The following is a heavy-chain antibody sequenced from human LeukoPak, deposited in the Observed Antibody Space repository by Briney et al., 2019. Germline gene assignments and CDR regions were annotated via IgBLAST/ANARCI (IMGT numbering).Heavy chain of an antibody. CDR1: GFSFSSYA. V-gene: IGHV3-23*01. D-gene: IGHD2-2*01. CDR3: AKDRARGYCSSTSCYPFAY. CDR2: ISGSGGST. J-gene: IGHJ4*02. Sequence: GGSLRLSCAASGFSFSSYAMSWVRQAPGKGLEWVSAISGSGGSTYYADSVKGRFTISRDNSKNTLYLQMNSLRAEDTAVYYCAKDRARGYCSSTSCYPFAYWGQGTLVTVSS.